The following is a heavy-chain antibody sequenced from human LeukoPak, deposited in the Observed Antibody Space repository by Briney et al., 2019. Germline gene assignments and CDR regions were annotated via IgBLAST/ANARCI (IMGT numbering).Heavy chain of an antibody. Sequence: ASVKVSCKASGYTFTGYYMHWLRQAPGQGLEWMGWINPNSGGTNYAQKFQGRVTMTRDTSISTAYMELSRLRSDDTAVYYCAREASSSTSDAFDIWGQGTMVTVSS. D-gene: IGHD6-6*01. CDR3: AREASSSTSDAFDI. CDR1: GYTFTGYY. V-gene: IGHV1-2*02. J-gene: IGHJ3*02. CDR2: INPNSGGT.